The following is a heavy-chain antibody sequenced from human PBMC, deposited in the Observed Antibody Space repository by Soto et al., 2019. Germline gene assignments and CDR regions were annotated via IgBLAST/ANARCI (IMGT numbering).Heavy chain of an antibody. CDR1: GFTFSSYA. CDR2: ISYDGSNK. Sequence: QVQLVESGGGVVQPGRSLRLSCAASGFTFSSYAMHWVRQAPGKGLEWVAVISYDGSNKYYADSVKGRFTISRDNSKNTLYLQMYSLRAEDTAVYYCANPIHPGYCSGGSCYSAFDIWGQGTMVTVSS. V-gene: IGHV3-30-3*01. D-gene: IGHD2-15*01. J-gene: IGHJ3*02. CDR3: ANPIHPGYCSGGSCYSAFDI.